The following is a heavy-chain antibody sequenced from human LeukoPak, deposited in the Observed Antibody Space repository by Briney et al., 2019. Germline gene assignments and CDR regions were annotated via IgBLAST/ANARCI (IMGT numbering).Heavy chain of an antibody. D-gene: IGHD3-22*01. J-gene: IGHJ5*02. CDR2: IKQDGSEK. Sequence: GGSLRLSCAACGFTFITYWMTWVRQAPGKGLEWVANIKQDGSEKYYVDSVKGRFTISRDNAKNSLYLQMNSLRAEDTALYYCAKDDDSSGYYFGGVDPWGQGTLVTVSS. V-gene: IGHV3-7*03. CDR1: GFTFITYW. CDR3: AKDDDSSGYYFGGVDP.